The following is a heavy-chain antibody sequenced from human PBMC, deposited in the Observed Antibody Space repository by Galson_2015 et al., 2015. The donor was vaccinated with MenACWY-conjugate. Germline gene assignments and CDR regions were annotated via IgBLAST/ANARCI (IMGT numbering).Heavy chain of an antibody. Sequence: SLRLSCAASGFTFSSYWMHWVRQAPGKGLVWVSSINTDGRSTSYADSVKGRFTTSRGNAKNTLYLQMNSLRAEDTAVYYCARDRSSGWFPYWGQGSLVTVSS. J-gene: IGHJ4*02. CDR3: ARDRSSGWFPY. CDR1: GFTFSSYW. D-gene: IGHD6-19*01. V-gene: IGHV3-74*01. CDR2: INTDGRST.